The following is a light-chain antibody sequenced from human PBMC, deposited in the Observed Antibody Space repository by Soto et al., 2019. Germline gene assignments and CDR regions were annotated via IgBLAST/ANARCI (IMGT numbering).Light chain of an antibody. CDR3: QQYGSSLAA. CDR1: QSVGTK. V-gene: IGKV3-20*01. CDR2: GAS. J-gene: IGKJ1*01. Sequence: EIVLTQSPGTLSLSPGERATLSCRASQSVGTKLAWYRQTPGQAPRLLIYGASTRSTDTPARFSVSGAGTDFTLTISSVEPADCALYYCQQYGSSLAAFGQGTQVE.